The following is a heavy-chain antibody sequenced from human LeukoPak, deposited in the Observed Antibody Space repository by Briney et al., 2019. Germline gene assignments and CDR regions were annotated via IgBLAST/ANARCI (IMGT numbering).Heavy chain of an antibody. D-gene: IGHD2-21*02. CDR3: ARDLVVTATPFDY. CDR1: GFTFSSYE. V-gene: IGHV3-48*03. J-gene: IGHJ4*02. Sequence: PGGSLRLSCAASGFTFSSYEMNWVRRAPGKGLEWVSYISSSGRTIYYADSVKGRFTISRDNAKNFVYLQMNSLRAEDTAVYYCARDLVVTATPFDYWGQGTLVTISS. CDR2: ISSSGRTI.